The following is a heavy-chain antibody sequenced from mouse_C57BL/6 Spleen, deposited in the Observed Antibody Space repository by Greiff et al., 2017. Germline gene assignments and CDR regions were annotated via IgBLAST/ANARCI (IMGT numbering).Heavy chain of an antibody. V-gene: IGHV1-62-2*01. D-gene: IGHD2-5*01. CDR3: ARHEGAYYSNYWYFDV. CDR2: FYPGSGSI. CDR1: GYTFTEYT. Sequence: VQLQESGAELVKPGASVKLSCKASGYTFTEYTIHWVKQRSGQGLEWIGWFYPGSGSIKYNEKFKDKATLTADKSSSTVYMELSRLTSEDSAVYFCARHEGAYYSNYWYFDVWGTGTTVTVSS. J-gene: IGHJ1*03.